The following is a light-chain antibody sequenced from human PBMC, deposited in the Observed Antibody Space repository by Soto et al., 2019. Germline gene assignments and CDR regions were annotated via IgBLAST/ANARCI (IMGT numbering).Light chain of an antibody. J-gene: IGKJ4*01. Sequence: DIQMTQSPSSLSASVGDGVTITCQASQPIGNSLTWYQQKPGEAPKLLIYDASNSESRVSSRFGGSGSGTDFAFTISSLQPEDIATYYCQQYADLPLTFGGGTKVEIK. CDR1: QPIGNS. CDR2: DAS. V-gene: IGKV1-33*01. CDR3: QQYADLPLT.